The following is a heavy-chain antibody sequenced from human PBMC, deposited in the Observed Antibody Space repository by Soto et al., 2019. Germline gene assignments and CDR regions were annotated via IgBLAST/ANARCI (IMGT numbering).Heavy chain of an antibody. CDR2: INHSGST. Sequence: SETLSLTCAVYGGSFSGYYWSWIRQPPGKGLEWIGEINHSGSTNYNPSLKSRVTISVDTSKNQFSLKLTSVTAADTAVYYCARTDRYQLSSFSDHWGQGTLVTVSS. D-gene: IGHD2-2*01. CDR1: GGSFSGYY. J-gene: IGHJ4*02. CDR3: ARTDRYQLSSFSDH. V-gene: IGHV4-34*01.